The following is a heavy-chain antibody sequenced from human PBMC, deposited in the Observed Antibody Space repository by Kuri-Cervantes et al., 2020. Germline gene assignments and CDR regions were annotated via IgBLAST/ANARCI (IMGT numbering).Heavy chain of an antibody. J-gene: IGHJ4*02. Sequence: GGSLRLSCAASGFTFSSYAMSWVRQAPGKGLEWVSSISSSSSYIYYADSVKGRFTISRDNAKNSLYLQMNSLRAEDTAVYYCARGRQWLIDYWGQGTRGTVSS. D-gene: IGHD6-19*01. CDR1: GFTFSSYA. CDR3: ARGRQWLIDY. V-gene: IGHV3-21*01. CDR2: ISSSSSYI.